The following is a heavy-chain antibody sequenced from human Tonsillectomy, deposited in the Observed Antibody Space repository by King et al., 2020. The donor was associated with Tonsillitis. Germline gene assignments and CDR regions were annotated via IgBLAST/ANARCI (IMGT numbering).Heavy chain of an antibody. V-gene: IGHV4-39*07. J-gene: IGHJ2*01. Sequence: QLQESGPGLMKPSETLSLTCTVSGGSLSSTNYYWGWIRQPPGKGLQWIASIYYTGRAYHNPSLKSRDTISVDTSKNQFSLKLSSVTAADTAVYYCARVSGNIVGDLSEDWYFDLWGRGTLVTVSS. CDR2: IYYTGRA. CDR1: GGSLSSTNYY. CDR3: ARVSGNIVGDLSEDWYFDL. D-gene: IGHD2-15*01.